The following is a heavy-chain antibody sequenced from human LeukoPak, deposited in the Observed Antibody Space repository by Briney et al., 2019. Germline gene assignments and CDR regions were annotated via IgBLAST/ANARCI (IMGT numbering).Heavy chain of an antibody. D-gene: IGHD3-22*01. Sequence: GGSLRLSCAASGFTFSSYGMHWVRQAPGKGLEWVAVMFYGGSNKYYADSVKGRFTISRDNSKNSLYLQMNSLRAEDTALYYCAKGYYYDSSGYFDYWGQGTLVTVSS. CDR1: GFTFSSYG. J-gene: IGHJ4*02. V-gene: IGHV3-30*18. CDR3: AKGYYYDSSGYFDY. CDR2: MFYGGSNK.